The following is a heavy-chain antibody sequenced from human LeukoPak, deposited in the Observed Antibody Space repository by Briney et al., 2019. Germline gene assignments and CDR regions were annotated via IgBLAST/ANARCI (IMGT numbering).Heavy chain of an antibody. Sequence: ASVKVSCKASGGTFSSYAISWVRQAPGQGLEWMGWINPNSGGTNYAQKFQGWVTMTRDTSISTAYMELSRLRSDDTAVYYCARGGRWSGYRTAFDYWGQGTLVTVSS. D-gene: IGHD3-3*01. J-gene: IGHJ4*02. CDR2: INPNSGGT. V-gene: IGHV1-2*04. CDR3: ARGGRWSGYRTAFDY. CDR1: GGTFSSYA.